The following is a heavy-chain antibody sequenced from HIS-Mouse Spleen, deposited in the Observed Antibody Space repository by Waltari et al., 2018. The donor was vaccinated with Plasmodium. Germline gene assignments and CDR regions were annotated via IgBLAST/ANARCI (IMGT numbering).Heavy chain of an antibody. V-gene: IGHV4-38-2*02. CDR2: IYHSGSS. J-gene: IGHJ6*02. CDR3: ARVDYGSGDYYYYYGMDV. CDR1: GYSISSGYY. Sequence: QVQLQESGPGLVKPSETLSLTCTVSGYSISSGYYWGWIRQPPGKGLEWIGSIYHSGSSYYNPSLKRRVNISGDTTKNQFSLKLSSVTAADTAVYYCARVDYGSGDYYYYYGMDVWGQGTTVTVSS. D-gene: IGHD3-10*01.